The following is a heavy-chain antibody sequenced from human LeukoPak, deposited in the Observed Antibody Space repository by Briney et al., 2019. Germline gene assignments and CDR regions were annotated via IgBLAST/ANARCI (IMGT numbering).Heavy chain of an antibody. J-gene: IGHJ6*02. CDR2: ISSSSSYI. D-gene: IGHD3-9*01. CDR1: GFTFSSYA. CDR3: ARLDVDILTGYQDYYGMDV. Sequence: GGSLRLSCAASGFTFSSYAMNWVRQAPGKGLEWVSSISSSSSYIYYADSVKGRFTISRDNAKNSLYLQMNSLRAEDTAVYYCARLDVDILTGYQDYYGMDVWGQGTTVTVSS. V-gene: IGHV3-21*01.